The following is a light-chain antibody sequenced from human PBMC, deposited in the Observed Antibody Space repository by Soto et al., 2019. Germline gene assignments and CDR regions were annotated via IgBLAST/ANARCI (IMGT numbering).Light chain of an antibody. Sequence: QSVLTQPASVSGSPGQSITISCTGTSSDLDYRYVAWYQQYPGKAPKLIIYGVRNWPSGVPYRFSGSMSGNTASLTISGLQAEDEADYYFISYTTISTHVVFGGGTQLTVL. CDR3: ISYTTISTHVV. J-gene: IGLJ2*01. CDR1: SSDLDYRY. CDR2: GVR. V-gene: IGLV2-14*01.